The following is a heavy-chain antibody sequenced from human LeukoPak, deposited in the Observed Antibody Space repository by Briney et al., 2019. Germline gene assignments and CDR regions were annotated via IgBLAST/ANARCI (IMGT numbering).Heavy chain of an antibody. D-gene: IGHD3-3*01. CDR1: GGSISSYY. Sequence: PSETLSLTCTVSGGSISSYYWSWIRQPPGKGLEWIGYIYYSGSTNYNPSLKSRVTMSVDTSKNQFSLKLSSVTAADTAVYYRARDGEIRFDPWGQGTLVTVSS. V-gene: IGHV4-59*12. J-gene: IGHJ5*02. CDR2: IYYSGST. CDR3: ARDGEIRFDP.